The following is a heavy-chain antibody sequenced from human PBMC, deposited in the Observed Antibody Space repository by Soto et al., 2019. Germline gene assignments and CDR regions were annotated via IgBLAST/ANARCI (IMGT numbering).Heavy chain of an antibody. CDR1: GFTFSNAW. D-gene: IGHD1-26*01. CDR2: IKSKTDGGTT. V-gene: IGHV3-15*07. CDR3: TTDIVIGWADLNDY. Sequence: EVQLVESGGGLVKPGGSLRLSCAASGFTFSNAWMNWVRQAPGKGLEWVGRIKSKTDGGTTDYAAPVKGRFTISRDDSKNTLYLQMNSLKTEDTAVYYCTTDIVIGWADLNDYWGQGTLVTVSS. J-gene: IGHJ4*02.